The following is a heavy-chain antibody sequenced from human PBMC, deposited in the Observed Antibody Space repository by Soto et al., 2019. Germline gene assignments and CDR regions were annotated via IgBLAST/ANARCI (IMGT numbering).Heavy chain of an antibody. V-gene: IGHV1-58*01. Sequence: SVKVSCKASGFTFTSSAVQWVRQARGQRLEWIGWIVVGSGNTNYAQKFQERVTITRDMSTSTAYMELSSLRSEDTAVYYCAATNYYDSSGFFRSHNAFDIWGQGTMVT. D-gene: IGHD3-22*01. CDR1: GFTFTSSA. J-gene: IGHJ3*02. CDR2: IVVGSGNT. CDR3: AATNYYDSSGFFRSHNAFDI.